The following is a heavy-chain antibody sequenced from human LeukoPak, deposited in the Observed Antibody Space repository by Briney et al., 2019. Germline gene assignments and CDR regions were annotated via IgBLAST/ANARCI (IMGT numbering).Heavy chain of an antibody. J-gene: IGHJ4*02. D-gene: IGHD5-12*01. CDR1: GGTFSSYA. Sequence: GSSVKVSCKASGGTFSSYAISWVRQAPGQGLEWMGRIIPILGIANYAQKFQGRVMITADKYTSTAYMELSSLRSEDTAVYYCARLSGGDIVVFDYWGQGTLVTVSS. CDR3: ARLSGGDIVVFDY. CDR2: IIPILGIA. V-gene: IGHV1-69*04.